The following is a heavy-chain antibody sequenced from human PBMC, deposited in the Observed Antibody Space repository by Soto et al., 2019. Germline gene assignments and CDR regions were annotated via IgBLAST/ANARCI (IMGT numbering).Heavy chain of an antibody. CDR3: ARDLLGTNNWFDP. Sequence: SETLSLTCTVSGGSISSYYWSWIRQPPGKGLEWIGYIYYSGSTNYNPSLKSRVTISVDTSKNQFSLKLSSVTAADTAVYYCARDLLGTNNWFDPWGQGTLVTVSS. CDR2: IYYSGST. D-gene: IGHD1-26*01. CDR1: GGSISSYY. J-gene: IGHJ5*02. V-gene: IGHV4-59*01.